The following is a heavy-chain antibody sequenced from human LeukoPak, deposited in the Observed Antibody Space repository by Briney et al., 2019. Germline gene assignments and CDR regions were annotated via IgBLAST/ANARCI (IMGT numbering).Heavy chain of an antibody. CDR3: ARDLYYYDSSDTDY. CDR1: GFTFSSYA. CDR2: ISGSGGST. V-gene: IGHV3-23*01. Sequence: GGSLRLSCAASGFTFSSYAMSWVRQAPGKGLEWVSAISGSGGSTYYADSVKGRFTISRDNAKNSLYLQMNSLRAEDTAVYYCARDLYYYDSSDTDYWGQGTLVTVSS. D-gene: IGHD3-22*01. J-gene: IGHJ4*02.